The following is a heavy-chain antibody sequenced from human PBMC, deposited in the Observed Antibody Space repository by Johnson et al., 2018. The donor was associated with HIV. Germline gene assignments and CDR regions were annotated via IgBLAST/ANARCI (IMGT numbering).Heavy chain of an antibody. J-gene: IGHJ3*02. Sequence: VHLVESGGGVVQPGRSLRLSCAASGFTFSSYDMHWVRQTAGKGLEWVSTVRRGGDTYYPDSVKGRFTLSRENAKNTLYLQMNSLRAEDTAVYYCARAGPYDFWSGGHHDAFDIWGQGTMVTVSS. CDR3: ARAGPYDFWSGGHHDAFDI. CDR1: GFTFSSYD. V-gene: IGHV3-13*01. D-gene: IGHD3-3*01. CDR2: VRRGGDT.